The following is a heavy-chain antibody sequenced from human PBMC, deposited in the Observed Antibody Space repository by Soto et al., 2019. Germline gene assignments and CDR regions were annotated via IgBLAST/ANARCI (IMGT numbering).Heavy chain of an antibody. CDR3: ARGYCSGGSCYNEGAFDI. CDR1: GFTFSSYD. Sequence: GGSLRLSCAASGFTFSSYDMHWVRQATGKGLEWVSAIGTAGDTYYPGSVKGRFTISRENAKNSLYLQMNSLRAGDTAVYYCARGYCSGGSCYNEGAFDIWGQGTMVTVSS. V-gene: IGHV3-13*01. J-gene: IGHJ3*02. D-gene: IGHD2-15*01. CDR2: IGTAGDT.